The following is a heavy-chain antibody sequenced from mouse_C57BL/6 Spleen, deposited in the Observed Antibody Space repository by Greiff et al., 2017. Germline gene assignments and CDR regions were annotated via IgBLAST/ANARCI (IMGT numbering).Heavy chain of an antibody. CDR1: GYSITSGYY. J-gene: IGHJ3*01. CDR2: ISYDGSN. D-gene: IGHD2-10*02. V-gene: IGHV3-6*01. Sequence: VQLKESGPGLVKPSQSLSLTCSVTGYSITSGYYWNWIRQFPGNKLEWMGYISYDGSNNYNPSLKNRISITRDTSKNQFFLKLNSVTTEDTATYYCARREYDPWFAYWGQGTLVTVSA. CDR3: ARREYDPWFAY.